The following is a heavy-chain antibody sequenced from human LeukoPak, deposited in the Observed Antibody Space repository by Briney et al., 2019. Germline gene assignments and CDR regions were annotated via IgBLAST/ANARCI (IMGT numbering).Heavy chain of an antibody. J-gene: IGHJ4*02. CDR1: GGSISSGDYY. Sequence: SETLSLTCTVSGGSISSGDYYWSWIRQPPGKGLEWIGYIYYSGSTYYNPSLRSRVTISVDTSKNQFSLKLSSVTAADTAVYYCARDSSGYYPSVFDYWGQGTLVTVSS. D-gene: IGHD3-22*01. CDR2: IYYSGST. V-gene: IGHV4-30-4*01. CDR3: ARDSSGYYPSVFDY.